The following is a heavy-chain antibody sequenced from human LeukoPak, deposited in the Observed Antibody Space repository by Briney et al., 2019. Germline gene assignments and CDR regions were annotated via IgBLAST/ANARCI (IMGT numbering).Heavy chain of an antibody. CDR1: GFTSSSYS. CDR2: ISSSSSTI. Sequence: AGGSLRLSCAASGFTSSSYSMTWVRQAPGKGLEWVSYISSSSSTIYYADSVKGRFTISRDNAKNSLYLQMNSLRAEDTAVYYCASSTSDAFDIWGQGTMVTVSS. J-gene: IGHJ3*02. V-gene: IGHV3-48*01. CDR3: ASSTSDAFDI.